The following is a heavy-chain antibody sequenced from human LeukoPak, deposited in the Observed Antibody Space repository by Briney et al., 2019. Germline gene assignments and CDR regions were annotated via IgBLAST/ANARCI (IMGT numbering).Heavy chain of an antibody. J-gene: IGHJ4*02. Sequence: SETLSLTCSVSGYSISSGYYWGWIRQPPGKGLEWIGSIYQSGSTYYNPSLKSRVTISVDTSKNQFSLKLSSVTAADTAVYYCAKEPVGGYCSGDSCYSRGNDYWGQGTLVIVSS. CDR2: IYQSGST. CDR3: AKEPVGGYCSGDSCYSRGNDY. CDR1: GYSISSGYY. V-gene: IGHV4-38-2*02. D-gene: IGHD2-15*01.